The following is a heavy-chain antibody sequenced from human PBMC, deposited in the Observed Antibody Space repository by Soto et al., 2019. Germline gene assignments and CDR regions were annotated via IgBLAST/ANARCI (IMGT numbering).Heavy chain of an antibody. Sequence: ASVKVSCKASGYTFTSYGISWVRQAPGQGLEWMGWISAYNGNTNYAQKLQGRVTMTTDTSTSTAYMELRSLRSDDTAVYYCARGERSTIFGVVVQQTSFYYYGMDVWGQGTTVTVSS. V-gene: IGHV1-18*01. CDR3: ARGERSTIFGVVVQQTSFYYYGMDV. J-gene: IGHJ6*02. CDR1: GYTFTSYG. D-gene: IGHD3-3*01. CDR2: ISAYNGNT.